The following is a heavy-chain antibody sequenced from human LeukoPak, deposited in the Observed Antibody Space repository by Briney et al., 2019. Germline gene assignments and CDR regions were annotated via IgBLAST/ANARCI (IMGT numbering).Heavy chain of an antibody. J-gene: IGHJ3*02. CDR2: INPNGGGT. D-gene: IGHD3-22*01. CDR1: GYTFTSYY. Sequence: ASVKVSCKASGYTFTSYYMHWVRQAPGQGLEWLGLINPNGGGTNYAQKFQGRVTVTRDTSTSTVYMELSSLRSEDTAVYYCARASTYYYDSGDAFDIWGQGTMVTVSS. V-gene: IGHV1-46*01. CDR3: ARASTYYYDSGDAFDI.